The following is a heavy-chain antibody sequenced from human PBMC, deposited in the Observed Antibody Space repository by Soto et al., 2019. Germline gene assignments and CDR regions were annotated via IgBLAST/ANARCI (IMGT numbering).Heavy chain of an antibody. D-gene: IGHD4-17*01. Sequence: EVQLVESGGGLVQPGGSLRLSCAASGFTVSNNYITWVRQAPGKGLEWGSVIHSDGSTYYADSVKGRFTIPRHNSKDTVYLQMNSLRTEDTAVYYCTRDHYGDSSYYFDYWGQGTLVTVSS. V-gene: IGHV3-53*04. CDR2: IHSDGST. J-gene: IGHJ4*02. CDR1: GFTVSNNY. CDR3: TRDHYGDSSYYFDY.